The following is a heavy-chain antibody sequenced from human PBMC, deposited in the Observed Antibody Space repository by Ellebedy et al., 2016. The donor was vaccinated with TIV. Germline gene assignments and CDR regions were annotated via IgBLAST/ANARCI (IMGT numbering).Heavy chain of an antibody. D-gene: IGHD3-22*01. CDR1: GYRFTSYW. Sequence: KVSCKGSGYRFTSYWIGWVRQMPGKGLEWMGIIYPGDSDTRYSPSFQGQVTISADKSISTAYLQWRSLKASDTAMYYCTRSDSSGYEFDYWGQGTLVTVSS. CDR3: TRSDSSGYEFDY. J-gene: IGHJ4*02. CDR2: IYPGDSDT. V-gene: IGHV5-51*01.